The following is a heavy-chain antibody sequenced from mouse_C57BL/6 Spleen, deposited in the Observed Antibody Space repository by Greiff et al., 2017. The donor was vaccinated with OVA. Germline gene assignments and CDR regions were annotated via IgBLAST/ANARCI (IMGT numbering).Heavy chain of an antibody. J-gene: IGHJ2*01. D-gene: IGHD3-2*02. V-gene: IGHV1-64*01. CDR1: GYTFTSYW. Sequence: QVQLQQSGAELVKPGASVKLSCKASGYTFTSYWMHWVKQRPGQGLEWIGMIHPNSGSTNYNEKFKSKATLTVDKSSSTAYMQLSSLTSEDSAVYYCASTAQNYFDYWGQGTTLTVSS. CDR2: IHPNSGST. CDR3: ASTAQNYFDY.